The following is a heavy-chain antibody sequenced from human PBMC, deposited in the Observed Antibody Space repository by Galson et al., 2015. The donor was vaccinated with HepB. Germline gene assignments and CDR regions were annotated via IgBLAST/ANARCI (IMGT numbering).Heavy chain of an antibody. Sequence: SLRLSCAASGFTFSSYGMHWVRQAPGKGLEWVAVISYDGSNKYYADSVKGRFTISRDNSKNTLYLQMNSLRAEDTAVYYCAKDGAMGSCDYWGQGTLVTVSS. CDR1: GFTFSSYG. CDR2: ISYDGSNK. V-gene: IGHV3-30*18. D-gene: IGHD4/OR15-4a*01. J-gene: IGHJ4*02. CDR3: AKDGAMGSCDY.